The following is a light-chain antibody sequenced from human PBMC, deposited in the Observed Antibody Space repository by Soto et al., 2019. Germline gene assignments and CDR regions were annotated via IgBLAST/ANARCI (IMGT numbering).Light chain of an antibody. V-gene: IGLV2-14*01. CDR1: SSDVGAYNY. CDR3: SAYTSSSALI. CDR2: EVS. J-gene: IGLJ2*01. Sequence: QSVLTQPASVSGSPGQSITISCTGTSSDVGAYNYVSWYQQHAGKAPKLMIYEVSNRPLGVSDRFSGSKSGNTASLTVSGLQAGDEAYYYCSAYTSSSALIFGGGTQLTVL.